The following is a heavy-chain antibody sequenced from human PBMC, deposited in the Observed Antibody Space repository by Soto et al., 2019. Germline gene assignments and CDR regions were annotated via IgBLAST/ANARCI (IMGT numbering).Heavy chain of an antibody. CDR2: ISASGGLK. CDR3: PREVGAPSGWLDP. D-gene: IGHD1-26*01. J-gene: IGHJ5*02. V-gene: IGHV3-23*01. CDR1: GFTFTNYA. Sequence: GGSLRLSCAASGFTFTNYAMTWVRQTPGKGLEWVSGISASGGLKYYADSVRGRFTVSRDNSKNILYLQMDNLRDEDTALYYCPREVGAPSGWLDPWGQGTQVTVSS.